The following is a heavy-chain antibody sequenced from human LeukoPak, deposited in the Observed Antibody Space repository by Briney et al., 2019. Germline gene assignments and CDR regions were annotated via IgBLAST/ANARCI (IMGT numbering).Heavy chain of an antibody. Sequence: PGGSLRLSCAASGFTFNYAWMSWVRQAPGKGLEWVGQTVSEIDGGTTDYAAPVKGRFTISRDDSKSTLYIQMNSLKIEDTAVYYCTTDEDWNYARKDVWGQGATVIVSS. D-gene: IGHD1-7*01. CDR1: GFTFNYAW. J-gene: IGHJ6*02. CDR3: TTDEDWNYARKDV. V-gene: IGHV3-15*04. CDR2: TVSEIDGGTT.